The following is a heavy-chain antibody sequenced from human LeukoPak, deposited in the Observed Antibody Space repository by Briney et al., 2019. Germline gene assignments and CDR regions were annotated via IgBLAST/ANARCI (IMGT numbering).Heavy chain of an antibody. V-gene: IGHV1-69*13. CDR3: AREEVNSYSSGWYDVGVSGFARNYYYYGMDV. CDR1: GGTFSSYA. CDR2: IIPIFGTA. D-gene: IGHD6-19*01. J-gene: IGHJ6*02. Sequence: GASVKVSCKASGGTFSSYAISWVRQAPGQGLEWMGGIIPIFGTANYAQKSQGRVTITADESTSTAYMELSSLRSEDTAVYYCAREEVNSYSSGWYDVGVSGFARNYYYYGMDVWGQGTTVTVSS.